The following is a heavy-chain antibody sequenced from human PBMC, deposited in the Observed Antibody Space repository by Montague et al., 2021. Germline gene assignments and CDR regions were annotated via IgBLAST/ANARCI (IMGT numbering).Heavy chain of an antibody. D-gene: IGHD6-19*01. CDR2: IVGNGGNT. V-gene: IGHV3-23*01. Sequence: SLRLSCAASGLTFSSYAMTWVRQAPGKGLEWVSLIVGNGGNTFYADSVKGRFTISRDNSKNTLYLQMNSLRADDTAAYYCAKRDSSGLHYFDYWGQGTLVTVSS. J-gene: IGHJ4*02. CDR1: GLTFSSYA. CDR3: AKRDSSGLHYFDY.